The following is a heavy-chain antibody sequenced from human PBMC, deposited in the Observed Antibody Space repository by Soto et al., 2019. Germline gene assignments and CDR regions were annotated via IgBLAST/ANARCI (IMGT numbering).Heavy chain of an antibody. CDR3: GIGLRFLEWSSPPYYYYGMDV. D-gene: IGHD3-3*01. CDR2: ISAYNGNT. J-gene: IGHJ6*02. V-gene: IGHV1-18*01. CDR1: GYTFTSYG. Sequence: GASVKVSCKTSGYTFTSYGIAWVRQAPGQGLEWMGWISAYNGNTNYAQKVQDRVTMTTDTSTSTAYMELRSLRSDDTAVYYCGIGLRFLEWSSPPYYYYGMDVWGQGTTVTVSS.